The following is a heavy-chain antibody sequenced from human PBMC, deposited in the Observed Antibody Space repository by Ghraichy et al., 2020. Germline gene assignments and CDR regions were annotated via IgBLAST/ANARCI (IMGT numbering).Heavy chain of an antibody. D-gene: IGHD3-16*01. J-gene: IGHJ2*01. CDR2: IYYSGST. Sequence: SETLSLTCTVSGGSVSSGVYYWSWIRQPPGKGLEWIGYIYYSGSTNYNPSLKSRVTISVDTSKNQFSLKLTSVTAADTAVYYCARLGGAASVRDISYWYFDLWGRGTLVTVSS. CDR1: GGSVSSGVYY. CDR3: ARLGGAASVRDISYWYFDL. V-gene: IGHV4-61*08.